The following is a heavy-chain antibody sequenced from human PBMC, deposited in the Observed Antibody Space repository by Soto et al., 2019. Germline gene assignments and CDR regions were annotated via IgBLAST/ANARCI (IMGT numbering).Heavy chain of an antibody. V-gene: IGHV1-3*01. CDR3: ARDLGYSGFDY. J-gene: IGHJ4*02. CDR2: INAGNGNT. D-gene: IGHD5-18*01. Sequence: ASVKVSCKASGYTFTSYAMHWVRQAPGQRLEWMGWINAGNGNTKYSQKFQGRVTITRDTSASTAYMELSSLRSEDTTVYYCARDLGYSGFDYWGQGTLVTVSS. CDR1: GYTFTSYA.